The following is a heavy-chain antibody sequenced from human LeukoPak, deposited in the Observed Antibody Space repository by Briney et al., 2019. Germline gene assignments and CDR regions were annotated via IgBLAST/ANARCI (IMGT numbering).Heavy chain of an antibody. Sequence: SETLSLTCAVCGGSFSGYYWSWIRQPPGKGLEWIGEINHSGSTNYNPSLKSRVTISVDTSKNQFSLKLSSVTAADTAVYYCARGVSSSWYYFDYWGQGTLVTVSS. CDR2: INHSGST. CDR3: ARGVSSSWYYFDY. D-gene: IGHD6-13*01. J-gene: IGHJ4*02. CDR1: GGSFSGYY. V-gene: IGHV4-34*01.